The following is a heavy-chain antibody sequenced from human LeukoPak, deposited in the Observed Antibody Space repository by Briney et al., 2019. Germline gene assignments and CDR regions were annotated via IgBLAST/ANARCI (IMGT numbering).Heavy chain of an antibody. V-gene: IGHV4-39*07. D-gene: IGHD5-12*01. Sequence: PSQTLSLTYTVSGGSISSGSYYWGWSRQPPGKGLEWNGSIYYSGSTYYNPSLKSRVTISVDTSKNQFSLKLSSVTAADTAVYYCARGGHSDYLVETFDIWGQGTMVTVSS. CDR1: GGSISSGSYY. J-gene: IGHJ3*02. CDR2: IYYSGST. CDR3: ARGGHSDYLVETFDI.